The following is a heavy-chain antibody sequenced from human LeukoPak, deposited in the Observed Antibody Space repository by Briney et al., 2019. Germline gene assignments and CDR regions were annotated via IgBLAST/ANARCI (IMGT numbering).Heavy chain of an antibody. D-gene: IGHD6-19*01. Sequence: GGSLRLSCAVSGFTFSSYAMRWVRQAPGKGLECVSGISGSGDRTYYADSVKGRFTISRDNSNTTLYLQMNSLRAEDTAVYYRAKPPAVSPGAYFLDDWGQGTLVTVSS. V-gene: IGHV3-23*01. J-gene: IGHJ4*02. CDR2: ISGSGDRT. CDR3: AKPPAVSPGAYFLDD. CDR1: GFTFSSYA.